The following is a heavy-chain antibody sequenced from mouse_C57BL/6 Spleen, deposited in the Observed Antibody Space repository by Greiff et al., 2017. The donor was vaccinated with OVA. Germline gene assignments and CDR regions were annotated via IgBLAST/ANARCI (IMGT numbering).Heavy chain of an antibody. J-gene: IGHJ3*01. D-gene: IGHD3-2*02. CDR3: ARWDSSGYPVAY. Sequence: QVQLQQPGAELVKPGASVKLSCKASGYTFTSYWMHWVKQRPGQGLEWIGMIHPNSGSTNYNEKFKSKATLTVDKSSSTAYMQLSSLTSEDSAVYYCARWDSSGYPVAYWGQGTLVTVSA. CDR1: GYTFTSYW. V-gene: IGHV1-64*01. CDR2: IHPNSGST.